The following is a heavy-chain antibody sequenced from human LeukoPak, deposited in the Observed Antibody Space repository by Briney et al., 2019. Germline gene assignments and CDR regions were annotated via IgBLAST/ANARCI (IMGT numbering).Heavy chain of an antibody. Sequence: KPSETLSLTCAVYGESFSRYYWSWIRQHPRKGLEWIGEINHSGSTNYNPSLKSRVTISVDTSKNQFSLKLSSVTAADTAVYYCARGDSYYGMDVWGQGTTVTVSS. CDR2: INHSGST. CDR3: ARGDSYYGMDV. J-gene: IGHJ6*02. V-gene: IGHV4-34*01. CDR1: GESFSRYY.